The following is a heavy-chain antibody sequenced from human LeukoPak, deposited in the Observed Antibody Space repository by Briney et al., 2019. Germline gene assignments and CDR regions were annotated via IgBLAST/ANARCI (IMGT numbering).Heavy chain of an antibody. Sequence: GGSLGLSCAASGFTFSSYAMHWVRQAPGKGLEWVATIKKDGSEQYYVDSMKGRLTISRDNAKNSVYLQIHNLRAEDTAVYYCARDLGWLQSDYWGQGTLVTVSS. CDR1: GFTFSSYA. CDR3: ARDLGWLQSDY. J-gene: IGHJ4*02. D-gene: IGHD5-24*01. CDR2: IKKDGSEQ. V-gene: IGHV3-7*01.